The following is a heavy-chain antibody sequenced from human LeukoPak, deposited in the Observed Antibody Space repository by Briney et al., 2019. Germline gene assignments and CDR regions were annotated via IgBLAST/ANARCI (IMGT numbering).Heavy chain of an antibody. CDR1: GFTFNNYA. J-gene: IGHJ4*02. D-gene: IGHD5-18*01. CDR3: AKDTAMVTFDH. V-gene: IGHV3-23*01. Sequence: GGSQRLSCAASGFTFNNYAMTWVRQAPGKGLEWVSAISGSGGSTYYADSVKGRFTISRDNSKNTLYLQMNSLRAEDTAVYYCAKDTAMVTFDHWGQGTLVTVSS. CDR2: ISGSGGST.